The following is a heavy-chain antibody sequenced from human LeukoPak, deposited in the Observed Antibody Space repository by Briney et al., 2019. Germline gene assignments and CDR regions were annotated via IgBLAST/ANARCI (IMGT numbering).Heavy chain of an antibody. Sequence: ASVKVSCKASGYTFTGYYMHWVQQAPGQGLDWMGWINPNSGGTNYAQKFQGRVTMTRDTSISTAYMELSRLRSDDTAVYYCARTVDTAMEFDYWGQGTLVTVSS. CDR2: INPNSGGT. D-gene: IGHD5-18*01. J-gene: IGHJ4*02. CDR3: ARTVDTAMEFDY. CDR1: GYTFTGYY. V-gene: IGHV1-2*02.